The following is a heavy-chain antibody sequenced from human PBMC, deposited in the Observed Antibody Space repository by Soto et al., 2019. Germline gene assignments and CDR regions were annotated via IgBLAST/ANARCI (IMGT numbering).Heavy chain of an antibody. J-gene: IGHJ6*02. CDR2: IIPIFGTA. Sequence: GASVKVSCKASGGTVSSYAISWVRQAPGQGLEWMGGIIPIFGTANYAQKFQGRVTITADESTSTAYMELSSLRSEDTAVYYCARDTMVRGAYWVYGMDVWGQGTTVTVSS. V-gene: IGHV1-69*13. CDR3: ARDTMVRGAYWVYGMDV. CDR1: GGTVSSYA. D-gene: IGHD3-10*01.